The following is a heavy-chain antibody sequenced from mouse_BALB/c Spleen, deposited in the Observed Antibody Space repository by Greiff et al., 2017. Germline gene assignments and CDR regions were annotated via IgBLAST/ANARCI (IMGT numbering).Heavy chain of an antibody. CDR3: ARSVRYWYFDV. CDR2: ILPGSGST. CDR1: GYTFSSYW. J-gene: IGHJ1*01. Sequence: QVQLQQSGAELMKPGASVKISCKATGYTFSSYWIEWVKQRPGHGLEWIGEILPGSGSTNYNEKFKGKATFTADTSSNTAYMQLSSLTSEDSAVYYCARSVRYWYFDVWGAGTTVTVSS. V-gene: IGHV1-9*01.